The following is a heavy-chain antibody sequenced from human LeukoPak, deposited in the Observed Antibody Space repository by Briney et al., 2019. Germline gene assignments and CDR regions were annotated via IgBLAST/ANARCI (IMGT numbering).Heavy chain of an antibody. CDR1: GGTFSSYA. CDR3: AKGKMIEMATTFDY. J-gene: IGHJ4*02. D-gene: IGHD5-24*01. V-gene: IGHV1-69*05. Sequence: GSSVKVSCKASGGTFSSYAISLVRQAPGQGLEWMGRIIPIFGTANYAQKFQGRVTITTDESTSTAYMELSSLRSEDTAVYYCAKGKMIEMATTFDYWGQGTLVTVSS. CDR2: IIPIFGTA.